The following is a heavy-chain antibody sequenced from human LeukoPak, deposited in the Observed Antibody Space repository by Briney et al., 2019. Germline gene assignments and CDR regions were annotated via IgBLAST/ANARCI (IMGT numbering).Heavy chain of an antibody. Sequence: SETLSLTCTVSGGSISSGSYYRGWIRQPPGKGLEWIGSLYYSGSSYYNPSLKSRVTISVDTSKNQFSLKVSSVTAADTAVYYCASGNAGLPYFDYWGQGTLVTVSS. CDR2: LYYSGSS. CDR3: ASGNAGLPYFDY. D-gene: IGHD5-12*01. J-gene: IGHJ4*02. CDR1: GGSISSGSYY. V-gene: IGHV4-39*01.